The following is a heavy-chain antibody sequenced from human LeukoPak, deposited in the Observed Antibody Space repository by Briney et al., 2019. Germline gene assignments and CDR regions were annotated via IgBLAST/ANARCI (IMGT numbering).Heavy chain of an antibody. D-gene: IGHD5/OR15-5a*01. CDR2: INPNSGGT. CDR3: ARSWGVEMSTIEPFDY. J-gene: IGHJ4*02. Sequence: ASVKVSCKASGYTFTGYFVHWVRQAPGQGLEWMGWINPNSGGTNYAQKFQGRVTMTRDTSISTAYMDVRRMRYDDTAVYYCARSWGVEMSTIEPFDYWGQGTLVTVSS. CDR1: GYTFTGYF. V-gene: IGHV1-2*02.